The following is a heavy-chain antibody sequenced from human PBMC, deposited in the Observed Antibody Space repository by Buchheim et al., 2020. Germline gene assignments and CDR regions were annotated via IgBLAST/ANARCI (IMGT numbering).Heavy chain of an antibody. V-gene: IGHV1-18*01. Sequence: QVQLEQSGAEVKKPGASVKVSCKASGYTLSNHGISWVRQAPGQGLGWMGWISSYKGNTNYAQNLRGRLTMTTDTSTSTAYMELRTLKSDDTAIYYCVRDHYESRNYWYDTFDIWGQGT. D-gene: IGHD3-22*01. CDR3: VRDHYESRNYWYDTFDI. J-gene: IGHJ3*02. CDR2: ISSYKGNT. CDR1: GYTLSNHG.